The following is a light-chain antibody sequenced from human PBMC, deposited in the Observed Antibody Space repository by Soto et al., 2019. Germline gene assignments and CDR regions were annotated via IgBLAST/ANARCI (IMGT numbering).Light chain of an antibody. CDR1: QDIAGY. Sequence: DIQVTQSPSSVSASVGDRVTITCLASQDIAGYLAWYQHKPGRTPELLIHGASRLQRGVPSRFSGSGSGTEFTLTISRLQPDDFATYYCQHYNSYSEAFGQGTKVDI. V-gene: IGKV1D-16*01. CDR2: GAS. J-gene: IGKJ1*01. CDR3: QHYNSYSEA.